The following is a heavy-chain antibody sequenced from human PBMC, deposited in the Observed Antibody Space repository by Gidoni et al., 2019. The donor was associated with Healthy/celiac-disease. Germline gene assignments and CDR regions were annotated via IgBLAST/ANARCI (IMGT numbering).Heavy chain of an antibody. J-gene: IGHJ3*02. CDR1: GFPFRSYS. V-gene: IGHV3-48*01. Sequence: EVQLVESGGGLVQPGGSLLLSCAASGFPFRSYSMHWVRQAPGKGLEWVSYISSSSSTIYYADSVKGRFTISRDNAKNSLYLQMNSLRAEDTAVYYCARERGYDFWSGYPVDAFDIWGQGTMVTVSS. CDR3: ARERGYDFWSGYPVDAFDI. CDR2: ISSSSSTI. D-gene: IGHD3-3*01.